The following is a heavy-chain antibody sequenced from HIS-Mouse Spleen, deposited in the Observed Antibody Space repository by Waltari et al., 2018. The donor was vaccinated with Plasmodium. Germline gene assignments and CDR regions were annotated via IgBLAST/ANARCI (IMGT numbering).Heavy chain of an antibody. CDR3: AKDRRSSSWYVDY. CDR2: ISYDGSNK. D-gene: IGHD6-13*01. Sequence: VQLVESGGGLVQPGGSLRLSCAASGFPFRSYGMHWVRQAPGKGLEWVAVISYDGSNKYYADSVKGRFTISRDNSKNTLYLQMNSLRAEDTAVYYCAKDRRSSSWYVDYWGQGTLVTVSS. CDR1: GFPFRSYG. V-gene: IGHV3-30*18. J-gene: IGHJ4*02.